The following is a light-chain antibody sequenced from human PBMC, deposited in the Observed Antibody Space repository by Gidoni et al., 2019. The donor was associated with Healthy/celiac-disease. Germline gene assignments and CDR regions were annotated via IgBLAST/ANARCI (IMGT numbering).Light chain of an antibody. CDR2: AAS. J-gene: IGKJ3*01. CDR1: QSISSY. Sequence: DIQITQSPSSLSASVGDRVTITCRASQSISSYLNWYQQKPGKAPKLLIYAASSLQSGVPSRFSGSGSGTDFTLNISSLQPEDVATYYCQQSYSTPGVTFGPGTKVDIK. CDR3: QQSYSTPGVT. V-gene: IGKV1-39*01.